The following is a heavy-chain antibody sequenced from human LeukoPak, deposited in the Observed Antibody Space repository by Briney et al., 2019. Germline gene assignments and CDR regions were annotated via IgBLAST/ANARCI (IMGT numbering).Heavy chain of an antibody. CDR3: AREARAVAGNGDFDY. Sequence: SETLSLTCTVSGGSISSYYWSWIRQPPGKGLEWIGYIYYSGSTNYNPSLKSRVTMSVDTSKNQFSLKLSSVTAADTAVYYCAREARAVAGNGDFDYWGQGTLVTVSS. J-gene: IGHJ4*02. CDR1: GGSISSYY. V-gene: IGHV4-59*12. CDR2: IYYSGST. D-gene: IGHD6-19*01.